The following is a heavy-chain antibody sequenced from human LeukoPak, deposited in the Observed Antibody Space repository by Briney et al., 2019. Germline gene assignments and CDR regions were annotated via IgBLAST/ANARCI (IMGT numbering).Heavy chain of an antibody. J-gene: IGHJ6*02. V-gene: IGHV4-61*01. CDR3: ASLTYYYDSSGSGRYYYGMDV. Sequence: PSETLSLTCTVSGGSVSSGSYYWSWIRQPPGKGLEWIGYIYYSGSTNYNPSLKSRVTISVDTSKNQFSLKLSSVTAADTAVYYCASLTYYYDSSGSGRYYYGMDVWGQGTTVTVSS. CDR1: GGSVSSGSYY. D-gene: IGHD3-22*01. CDR2: IYYSGST.